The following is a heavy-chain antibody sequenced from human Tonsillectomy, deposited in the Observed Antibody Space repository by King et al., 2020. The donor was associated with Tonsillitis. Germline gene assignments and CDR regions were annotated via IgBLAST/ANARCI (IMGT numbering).Heavy chain of an antibody. V-gene: IGHV3-33*01. CDR3: ARDRDTRSDDYYYYCMDV. J-gene: IGHJ6*03. D-gene: IGHD5-24*01. Sequence: VQLVESGGGVVQPGRSLRLSCAASGFTFSSYGMHWVRQAPGQGLEWVAVIWYGGSNEYYADSVKGRFTISRDNSKNTLYLQMNTLRAEDTAVYYCARDRDTRSDDYYYYCMDVWGKGTTVTVSS. CDR1: GFTFSSYG. CDR2: IWYGGSNE.